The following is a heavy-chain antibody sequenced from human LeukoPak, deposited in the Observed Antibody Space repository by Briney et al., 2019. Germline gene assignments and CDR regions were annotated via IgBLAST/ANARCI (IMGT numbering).Heavy chain of an antibody. CDR2: IVSSSGSTK. CDR1: GFTFSDYY. V-gene: IGHV3-11*01. Sequence: GGSLRLSCAASGFTFSDYYMGWIRQAPGKGLEWVSYIVSSSGSTKYYAESVRGRFTISRDNAKNSLYLQMNSLRGEDTAVYYCARGYCSGGNCYPVFDIWGQGTMVTVSS. D-gene: IGHD2-15*01. CDR3: ARGYCSGGNCYPVFDI. J-gene: IGHJ3*02.